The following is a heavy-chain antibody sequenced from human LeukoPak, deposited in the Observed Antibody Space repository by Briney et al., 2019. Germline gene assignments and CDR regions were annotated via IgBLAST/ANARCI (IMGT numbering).Heavy chain of an antibody. Sequence: GGSLRLSCAASGFTFSSYAMHWVRQAPGKGLEYVSAISSNGGSTYYANSVKGRFTISRDNSKNTLSLQMGSLRAEDMAVYHCARDQGTMTGAFDYWGQGTLVTVSS. D-gene: IGHD3-22*01. V-gene: IGHV3-64*01. CDR3: ARDQGTMTGAFDY. CDR1: GFTFSSYA. CDR2: ISSNGGST. J-gene: IGHJ4*02.